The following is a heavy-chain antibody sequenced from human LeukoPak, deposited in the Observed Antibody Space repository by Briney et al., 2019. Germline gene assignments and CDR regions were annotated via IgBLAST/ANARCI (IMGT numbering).Heavy chain of an antibody. CDR3: ARDFLEDTK. CDR1: GFTFSTYN. Sequence: GGSLRLSCAASGFTFSTYNMNWVRQAPGKGLEWLSFISSSSRTIHYADSVKGRFTISRDNAKNSLYLQMNSLRAEETAVYYCARDFLEDTKWRQGTVVTVSS. J-gene: IGHJ4*02. V-gene: IGHV3-48*01. CDR2: ISSSSRTI. D-gene: IGHD2-15*01.